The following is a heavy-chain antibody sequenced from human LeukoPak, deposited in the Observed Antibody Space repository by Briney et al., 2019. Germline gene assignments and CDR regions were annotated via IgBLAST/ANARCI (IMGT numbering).Heavy chain of an antibody. CDR1: VGSLRSSSYY. V-gene: IGHV4-39*01. CDR3: ARQRAVASYTWFDP. J-gene: IGHJ5*02. D-gene: IGHD6-19*01. CDR2: IYYSGST. Sequence: SETPSLTSTVPVGSLRSSSYYWGWTRHPPGKGLGWIGRIYYSGSTYHNPPLRRRATISVETSKNQLSLKLSAVTAAVTAVYYCARQRAVASYTWFDPWGQGTLVTVSS.